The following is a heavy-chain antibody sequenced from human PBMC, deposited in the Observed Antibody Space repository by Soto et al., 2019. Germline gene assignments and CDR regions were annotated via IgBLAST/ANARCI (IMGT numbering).Heavy chain of an antibody. J-gene: IGHJ4*02. CDR2: INHSGST. V-gene: IGHV4-34*01. CDR3: ASHSSGWHFDY. CDR1: GVSFSGYY. D-gene: IGHD6-19*01. Sequence: SETLSLTCAVYGVSFSGYYWIWIRQPPGKGLEWIGEINHSGSTNYNPSLKSRVTISVDTSKNQFSLKLSSVTAADTAVYYCASHSSGWHFDYWGQGTLVTVSS.